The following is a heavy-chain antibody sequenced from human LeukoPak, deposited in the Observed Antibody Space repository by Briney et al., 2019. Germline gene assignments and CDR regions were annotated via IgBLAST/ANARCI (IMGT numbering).Heavy chain of an antibody. V-gene: IGHV3-48*03. Sequence: GGSLRLSCAASRFTFSSYEMNWVRQAPGKGLEWVSYISSRGTTIYYADSVKGRFTISRDNAKNSLYLQMNSLRAEDTAVYYCARAFPYGGYGLAVDYRGQGTLVTVSS. CDR2: ISSRGTTI. CDR1: RFTFSSYE. J-gene: IGHJ4*02. D-gene: IGHD5-12*01. CDR3: ARAFPYGGYGLAVDY.